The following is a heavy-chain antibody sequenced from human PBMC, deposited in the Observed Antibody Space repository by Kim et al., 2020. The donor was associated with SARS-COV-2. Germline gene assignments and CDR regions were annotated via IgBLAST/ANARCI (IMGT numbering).Heavy chain of an antibody. V-gene: IGHV4-34*01. D-gene: IGHD6-19*01. J-gene: IGHJ4*02. Sequence: SETLSLTCAVYGGSFSGYYWSWIRQPPGKGLEWIGEINHSGSTNYNPSLKSRVTISVDTSKNQFSLKLSSVTAADTAVYYCAKGLIKAIAVAGTLWGSTGRGQGTLVTVSS. CDR2: INHSGST. CDR3: AKGLIKAIAVAGTLWGSTG. CDR1: GGSFSGYY.